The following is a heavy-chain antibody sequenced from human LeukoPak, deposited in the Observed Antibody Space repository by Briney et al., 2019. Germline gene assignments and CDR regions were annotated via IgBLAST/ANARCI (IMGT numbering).Heavy chain of an antibody. V-gene: IGHV4-39*01. D-gene: IGHD3-10*01. J-gene: IGHJ5*02. CDR1: GGTISSSIYY. CDR2: IYYSGST. Sequence: SETLSLTCTVSGGTISSSIYYWGWIRQPPGKGLDWIGSIYYSGSTYYNPSLKSRVTISVDTSKNQFSLKLTSVTAADTAVYYCARRPRGGWFDPWGQGTLVTVSS. CDR3: ARRPRGGWFDP.